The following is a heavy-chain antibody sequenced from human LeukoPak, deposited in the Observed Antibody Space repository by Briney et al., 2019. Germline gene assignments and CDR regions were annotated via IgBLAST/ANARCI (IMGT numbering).Heavy chain of an antibody. CDR2: MYYGGTT. D-gene: IGHD5-24*01. CDR3: AREGGAYNSLD. J-gene: IGHJ4*02. V-gene: IGHV4-39*07. Sequence: SETLSLTCTVSGVSLTSNTYYWGWIRQPPGKGLEWIRTMYYGGTTYYNPSLKSRVTISVDTSKNQFSLRLSSVTAADTAVYYCAREGGAYNSLDWGQGTLVTASS. CDR1: GVSLTSNTYY.